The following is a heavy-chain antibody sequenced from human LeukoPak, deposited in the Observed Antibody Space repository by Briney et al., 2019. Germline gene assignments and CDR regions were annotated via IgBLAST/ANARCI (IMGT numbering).Heavy chain of an antibody. CDR2: INHSGST. CDR1: GGSFSGYY. Sequence: SETLSLTCAVYGGSFSGYYWSWIRQPPGKGLEWIGEINHSGSTNYNPSLKSRVTISVDTSKNQFSLKLSSVTAADTAVYYCARTVVPAAPDDYWRQGTLVTVSS. CDR3: ARTVVPAAPDDY. D-gene: IGHD2-2*01. J-gene: IGHJ4*02. V-gene: IGHV4-34*01.